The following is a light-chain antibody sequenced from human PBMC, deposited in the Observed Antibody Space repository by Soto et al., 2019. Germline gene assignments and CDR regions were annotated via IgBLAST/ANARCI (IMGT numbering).Light chain of an antibody. CDR1: QSVSSSY. J-gene: IGKJ5*01. CDR2: AAS. CDR3: QHYGRSPIT. V-gene: IGKV3-20*01. Sequence: EIVLTQSPGTLSLSPGERATLSCRASQSVSSSYLAWYQQKPGQAPRLLIYAASSRATGIPERFSGSGSGTDFTLTISRLEPEDFAVYYCQHYGRSPITFGQGTRLEIK.